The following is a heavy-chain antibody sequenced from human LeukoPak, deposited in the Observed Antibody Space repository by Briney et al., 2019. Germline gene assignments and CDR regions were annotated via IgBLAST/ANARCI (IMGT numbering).Heavy chain of an antibody. V-gene: IGHV5-51*01. CDR1: GYSFTSYW. J-gene: IGHJ5*02. Sequence: GESLKISCKGSGYSFTSYWIGWVRQMPGKGLEWMGIIYPGDSDTRYSPSFQGQVTISADKSISTAYLQWSSLKASDTAMYYCARLGGLQLVPVNWFDPWGQGTLVTVSS. D-gene: IGHD6-13*01. CDR2: IYPGDSDT. CDR3: ARLGGLQLVPVNWFDP.